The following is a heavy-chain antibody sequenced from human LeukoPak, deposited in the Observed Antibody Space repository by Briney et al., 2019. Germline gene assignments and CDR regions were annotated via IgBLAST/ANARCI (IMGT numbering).Heavy chain of an antibody. CDR2: IYYSGST. J-gene: IGHJ1*01. CDR3: ARLLRSSSSPGFQH. V-gene: IGHV4-31*03. D-gene: IGHD6-6*01. CDR1: GGSISSGGYY. Sequence: SQTLSLTCTVSGGSISSGGYYWSWIRQHPGKGLEWIGYIYYSGSTYYNPSLKSRVTISVDTSKNQFSLKLSSVTAADTAVYYCARLLRSSSSPGFQHWGQGTLVTVSS.